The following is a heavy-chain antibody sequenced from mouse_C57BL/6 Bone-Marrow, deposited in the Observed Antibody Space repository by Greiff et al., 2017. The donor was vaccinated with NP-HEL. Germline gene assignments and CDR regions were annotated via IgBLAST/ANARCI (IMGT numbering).Heavy chain of an antibody. J-gene: IGHJ2*01. CDR1: GYTFTSYG. Sequence: VKVVESGAELARPGASVKLSCKASGYTFTSYGISWVKQRTGQGLEWIGEIYPRSGNTYYNEKFKGKATLTADKSSSTAYMELRSLTSEDSAVYFCARVGAPFDYWGQGTTLTVSS. CDR3: ARVGAPFDY. CDR2: IYPRSGNT. V-gene: IGHV1-81*01.